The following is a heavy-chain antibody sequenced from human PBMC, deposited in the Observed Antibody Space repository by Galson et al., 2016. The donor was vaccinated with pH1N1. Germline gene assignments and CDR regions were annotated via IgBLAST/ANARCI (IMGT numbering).Heavy chain of an antibody. CDR2: VSSSGSTK. J-gene: IGHJ4*02. D-gene: IGHD3-22*01. CDR1: GFSFGSYE. V-gene: IGHV3-48*03. Sequence: SLRLSCAASGFSFGSYEMTWVRQAPGKGLEWVAYVSSSGSTKFYADSVKGRFTISRDNVEKSVYLQMNSLRGEDTAVYYCARGGGYYIDSSGYYLDYWGQGTLVTVSS. CDR3: ARGGGYYIDSSGYYLDY.